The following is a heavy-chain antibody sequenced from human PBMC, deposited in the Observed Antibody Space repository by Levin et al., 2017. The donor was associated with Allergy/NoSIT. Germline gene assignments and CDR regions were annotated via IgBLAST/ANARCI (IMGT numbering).Heavy chain of an antibody. Sequence: SETLSLTCTVSGDSIINSNWWNWVRRPPGKGLEWIGEIYRNGTTKSNPSLKSRVTISMDKSNNRFSLRLNAVTAADTAVYYCARGRYFDWLPLDAWGQGTLVAVSS. CDR3: ARGRYFDWLPLDA. CDR1: GDSIINSNW. D-gene: IGHD3-9*01. V-gene: IGHV4-4*02. CDR2: IYRNGTT. J-gene: IGHJ5*02.